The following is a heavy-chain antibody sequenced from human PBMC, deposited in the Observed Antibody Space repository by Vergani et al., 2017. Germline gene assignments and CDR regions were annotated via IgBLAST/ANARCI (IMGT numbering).Heavy chain of an antibody. CDR3: ARGDYGILTGYRY. CDR1: GYTFSNYY. V-gene: IGHV1-46*03. D-gene: IGHD3-9*01. CDR2: INLSGGHT. Sequence: QVQVVQSGAEVKKSGASVKVSCKTSGYTFSNYYMHWVRQAPGQGLEWMGIINLSGGHTNYAQKFQGRVTMTRDTSTSTVYMELSSLRSEDTAIYSCARGDYGILTGYRYWGEGTLVTVS. J-gene: IGHJ4*02.